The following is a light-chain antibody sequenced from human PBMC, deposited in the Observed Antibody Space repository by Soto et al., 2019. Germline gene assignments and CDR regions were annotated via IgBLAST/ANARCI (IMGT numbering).Light chain of an antibody. CDR1: SSDVGGYNY. J-gene: IGLJ2*01. CDR3: SSYRSSSSSSSVL. CDR2: EVS. V-gene: IGLV2-14*01. Sequence: QSVLTQPASVSGSPGQSITISCIGTSSDVGGYNYVSWYQQHPGKAPNLLIYEVSNRPSGVSHRFSGSKSGNTASLTISGLQAEDEADYYCSSYRSSSSSSSVLFGGGTKLTVL.